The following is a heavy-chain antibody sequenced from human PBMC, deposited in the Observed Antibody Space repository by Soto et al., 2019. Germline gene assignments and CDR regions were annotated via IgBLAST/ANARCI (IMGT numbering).Heavy chain of an antibody. D-gene: IGHD6-19*01. CDR3: ARDLYYSSGRYFDHDAFDI. Sequence: QVHLEESGGGVVQPGRSLRLSCAASGFTFRDYAFHWVRQAPGQGLEWMGWISPHNDRTKYARRFQDRVTMTTETPTSTVYMELGSLRSDDTAVYYCARDLYYSSGRYFDHDAFDIWGQGTVVTVSS. CDR1: GFTFRDYA. J-gene: IGHJ3*02. V-gene: IGHV1-18*01. CDR2: ISPHNDRT.